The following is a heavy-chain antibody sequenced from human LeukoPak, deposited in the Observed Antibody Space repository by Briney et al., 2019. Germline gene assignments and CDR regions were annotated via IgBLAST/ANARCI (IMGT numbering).Heavy chain of an antibody. CDR2: IYHSGST. D-gene: IGHD1-14*01. Sequence: PSQTLSLTCAVSGGSISSGGYSWSWIRQPPGKGLEWIGYIYHSGSTYYNPSLKSRVTISVDRSKNQFSLKLSSVTAADTAVYYCARDTLPDNAFDIWGQGTMVTVSS. CDR3: ARDTLPDNAFDI. J-gene: IGHJ3*02. CDR1: GGSISSGGYS. V-gene: IGHV4-30-2*01.